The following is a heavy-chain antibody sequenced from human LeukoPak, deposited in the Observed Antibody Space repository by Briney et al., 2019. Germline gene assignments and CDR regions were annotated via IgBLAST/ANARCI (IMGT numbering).Heavy chain of an antibody. J-gene: IGHJ5*02. V-gene: IGHV1-18*01. CDR3: GKGSSGWSRDP. CDR2: ISATSGNT. Sequence: ASVTVSCKASGYTFTERGISWMRHVPGQGLEWVGWISATSGNTYYAQTFQDRVTMTTDASTSTAYMELRDLTADDTAVYYCGKGSSGWSRDPWGQGTLVTVSS. D-gene: IGHD6-19*01. CDR1: GYTFTERG.